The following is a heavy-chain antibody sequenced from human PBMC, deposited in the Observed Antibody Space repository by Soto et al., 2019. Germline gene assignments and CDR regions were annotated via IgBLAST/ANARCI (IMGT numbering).Heavy chain of an antibody. D-gene: IGHD5-12*01. J-gene: IGHJ5*02. CDR2: IYNSGST. CDR1: GGSISSVGYY. CDR3: ARETVGTIDR. Sequence: QVQLQESGPGLVKPSQTLSLTCTVSGGSISSVGYYWSWIRQHPGKGLEWIGYIYNSGSTHYNPSRKSRITMSVDTSKTQCSLKLSSVTVADTAVYFCARETVGTIDRWGQGTLVTVSS. V-gene: IGHV4-31*03.